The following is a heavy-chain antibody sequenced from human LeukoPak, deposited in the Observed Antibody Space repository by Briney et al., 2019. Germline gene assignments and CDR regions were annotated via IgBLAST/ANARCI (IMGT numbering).Heavy chain of an antibody. Sequence: GGSLRLSCAASGFTFSSYGMHWVRQAPGKGPEWVAVIWYDGSNKYYADSVKGRFTISRDNSKNTLYLQMNSLRAEDTAVYYCAREDYGSGSYQAFDYWGQGTLVTVSS. CDR2: IWYDGSNK. CDR3: AREDYGSGSYQAFDY. V-gene: IGHV3-33*01. D-gene: IGHD3-10*01. CDR1: GFTFSSYG. J-gene: IGHJ4*02.